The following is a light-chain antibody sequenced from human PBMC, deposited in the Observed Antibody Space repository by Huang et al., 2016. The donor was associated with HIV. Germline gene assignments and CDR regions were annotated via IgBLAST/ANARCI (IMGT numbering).Light chain of an antibody. CDR3: QQYYTSPT. V-gene: IGKV1-NL1*01. J-gene: IGKJ1*01. CDR2: STS. Sequence: DIQMTQSPFSLSAFVGATVTITCRASQGISNSVAWYQQKPGKATKLLLDSTSRLERVVPSRFRGGCSGTDYTLTINNQQPDDFATYYGQQYYTSPTFGQGSKVEIK. CDR1: QGISNS.